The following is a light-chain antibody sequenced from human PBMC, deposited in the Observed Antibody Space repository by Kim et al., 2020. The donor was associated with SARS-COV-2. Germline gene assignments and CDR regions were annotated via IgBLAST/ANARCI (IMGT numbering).Light chain of an antibody. V-gene: IGLV4-69*01. CDR2: VYSDGRH. Sequence: QLVLTQSPSASASRGASVKLTCTLSSGHSNYAIAWHQQQPEKGPRYLMKVYSDGRHVKGDGIPDRFSGSSSGSEHYLTISSLQPEDEADYYCQTYCLARGSGTVVFGGGTQLTVL. J-gene: IGLJ2*01. CDR3: QTYCLARGSGTVV. CDR1: SGHSNYA.